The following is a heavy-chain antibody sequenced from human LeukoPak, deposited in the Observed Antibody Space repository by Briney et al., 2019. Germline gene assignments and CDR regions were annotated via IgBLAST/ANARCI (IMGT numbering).Heavy chain of an antibody. V-gene: IGHV3-23*01. CDR1: GFTFSSYA. D-gene: IGHD3-22*01. CDR2: ISGSGGST. Sequence: GGSLRLSCAASGFTFSSYAMSWVRQAPGKGLEWVSAISGSGGSTYYADSVKGRFTISRDNSKNTLYLQMNSLRAEDTAVYFCAKRGVVIRVILVGFHKEAYYFYSWGQGALVTVSS. J-gene: IGHJ4*02. CDR3: AKRGVVIRVILVGFHKEAYYFYS.